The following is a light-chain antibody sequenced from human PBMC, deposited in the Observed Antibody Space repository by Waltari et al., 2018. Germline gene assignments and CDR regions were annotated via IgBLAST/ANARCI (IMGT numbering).Light chain of an antibody. J-gene: IGKJ3*01. Sequence: EIVLTQSPATLSLSPGERANLSCRASQSVSSYLAGYQQKPGQAPRLLIYDASNRATGIPARFSGSGSGTDFTLTISSLEPEDFAVYYCQQRSNWPPFTFGPGTKVDIK. CDR2: DAS. CDR1: QSVSSY. CDR3: QQRSNWPPFT. V-gene: IGKV3-11*01.